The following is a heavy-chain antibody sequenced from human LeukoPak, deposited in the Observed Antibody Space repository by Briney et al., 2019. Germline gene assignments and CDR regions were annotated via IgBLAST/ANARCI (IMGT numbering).Heavy chain of an antibody. CDR1: GYTFTGYY. CDR2: INPNSGGT. D-gene: IGHD3-22*01. Sequence: ASVKVSCKASGYTFTGYYMHWVRQAPGQGLEWMGRINPNSGGTSYAQKFQGRVTMTRDTSISTAYMELSRLRSDDMAVYYCARAFTGWNYDSSGYWGQGTLVTVSS. V-gene: IGHV1-2*06. J-gene: IGHJ4*02. CDR3: ARAFTGWNYDSSGY.